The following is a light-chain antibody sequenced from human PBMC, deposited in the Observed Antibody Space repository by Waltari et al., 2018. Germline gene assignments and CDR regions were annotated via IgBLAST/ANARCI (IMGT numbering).Light chain of an antibody. CDR2: GRN. CDR1: RSHIGAGDD. Sequence: QSGLTQPPSVSGAPGQTISISCTGSRSHIGAGDDIFWYQQFPGAAPNLLTYGRNNRPSGVPGRFSGSQSGTSASLAITGLQAEDEADYYCQSYDPSRSEVVFGGGTKLTVL. CDR3: QSYDPSRSEVV. V-gene: IGLV1-40*01. J-gene: IGLJ2*01.